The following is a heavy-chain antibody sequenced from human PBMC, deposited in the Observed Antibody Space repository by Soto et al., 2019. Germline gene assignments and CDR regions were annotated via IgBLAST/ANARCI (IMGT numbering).Heavy chain of an antibody. CDR2: IIPILGIA. Sequence: QVQLVQSGAEVNKPGCSVKVSCKASGGTFSSYTISWVRQAPGQGFEWMGRIIPILGIANYAQKFQGRVTITADKSTRTAYMQRRSLRSEDTAVYYCATAPRGYCSAGSCPLQHSGQSTLVTVSS. J-gene: IGHJ1*01. CDR3: ATAPRGYCSAGSCPLQH. D-gene: IGHD2-15*01. V-gene: IGHV1-69*02. CDR1: GGTFSSYT.